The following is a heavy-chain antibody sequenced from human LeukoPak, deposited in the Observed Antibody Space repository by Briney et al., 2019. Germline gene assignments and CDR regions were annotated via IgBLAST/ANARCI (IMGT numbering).Heavy chain of an antibody. Sequence: ASVKVSCKASGYTFTHYYMHWVRQAPGQGLEWMGGIIPIFGTANYAQKFQGRVTITADEFTSTANMELSSLRSEDTAVYYCARGQTYSSSWFGMDVWGQGTTVTVSS. CDR3: ARGQTYSSSWFGMDV. J-gene: IGHJ6*02. D-gene: IGHD6-13*01. CDR2: IIPIFGTA. V-gene: IGHV1-69*13. CDR1: GYTFTHYY.